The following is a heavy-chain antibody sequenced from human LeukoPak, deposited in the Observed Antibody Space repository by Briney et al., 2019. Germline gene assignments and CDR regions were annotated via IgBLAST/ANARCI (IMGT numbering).Heavy chain of an antibody. CDR1: GFTFSSYA. CDR2: ISYDGSNK. Sequence: GGSLRLSCAASGFTFSSYAMHWVRQAPGKGLEWVAVISYDGSNKYYADSVKGRFTISRDNSKNTLYLQMNSLRVEDTAIYYCANDRWARAKEYFLDFWGQGTLVTVSS. CDR3: ANDRWARAKEYFLDF. V-gene: IGHV3-30-3*02. J-gene: IGHJ4*02. D-gene: IGHD2/OR15-2a*01.